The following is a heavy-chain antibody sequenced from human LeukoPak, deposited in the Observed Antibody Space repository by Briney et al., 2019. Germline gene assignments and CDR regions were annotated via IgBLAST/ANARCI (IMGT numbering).Heavy chain of an antibody. CDR1: GGSISSGSYF. CDR3: ARDNQYDGYTYMDV. D-gene: IGHD5-24*01. Sequence: SETLSLTCTVSGGSISSGSYFWSWIRQPAGEGLEWIGRFYTSGSTSYNPSLKSRVTISIDTSKNQFSLKVSSVTAADTAVYYCARDNQYDGYTYMDVWGKGTTVTVSS. V-gene: IGHV4-61*02. CDR2: FYTSGST. J-gene: IGHJ6*03.